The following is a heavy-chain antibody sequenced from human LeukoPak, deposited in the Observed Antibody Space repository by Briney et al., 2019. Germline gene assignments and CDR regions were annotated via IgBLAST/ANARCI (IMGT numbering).Heavy chain of an antibody. V-gene: IGHV3-48*02. CDR2: ISSGSGSI. J-gene: IGHJ4*02. CDR1: GFTFSSYD. Sequence: PGRSLRLSCAASGFTFSSYDMNWVRQAPGKGLEWVSYISSGSGSIYYADSVKGRFTISRDNAKSSLYLQMNSLRDEDTAVYYCARDVTTIVGATSAIWGQGTLVTVSS. D-gene: IGHD1-26*01. CDR3: ARDVTTIVGATSAI.